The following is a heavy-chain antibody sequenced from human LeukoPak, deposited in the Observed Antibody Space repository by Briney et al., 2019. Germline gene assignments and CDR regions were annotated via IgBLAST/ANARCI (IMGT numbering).Heavy chain of an antibody. CDR1: GGSISSSSYY. Sequence: SETLSLTCTVSGGSISSSSYYWGWIRQPPGKGPEWIGSIYHSGSTYYNPSLKSRVTISVDTSKNQFSLKLSSVTAADTAVYYCARELAVAVSYFDYWGQGTLVTVSS. CDR2: IYHSGST. D-gene: IGHD6-19*01. V-gene: IGHV4-39*07. CDR3: ARELAVAVSYFDY. J-gene: IGHJ4*02.